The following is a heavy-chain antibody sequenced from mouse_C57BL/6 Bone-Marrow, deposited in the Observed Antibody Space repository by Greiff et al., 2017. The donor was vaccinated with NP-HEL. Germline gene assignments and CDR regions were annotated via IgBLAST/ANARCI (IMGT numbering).Heavy chain of an antibody. Sequence: VQLQQPGAELVKPGASVKLSCKASGYTFTSYWMQWVKQRPGQGLEWIGEIDPSDSYTNYNQKFKGKATLTVDTSSSTAYMQLSSLTSEDSAVYYCAREGTTVVAPDYWGQGTTLTVSS. CDR2: IDPSDSYT. J-gene: IGHJ2*01. V-gene: IGHV1-50*01. CDR3: AREGTTVVAPDY. D-gene: IGHD1-1*01. CDR1: GYTFTSYW.